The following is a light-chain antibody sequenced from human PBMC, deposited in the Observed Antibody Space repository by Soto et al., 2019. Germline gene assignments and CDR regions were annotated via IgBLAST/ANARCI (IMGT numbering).Light chain of an antibody. CDR2: GAS. Sequence: EIVMTQSPATLSVSPGERATLSCRASQSVTTNLAWYQQKPGQAPRLPIYGASTRATDIPARFSGSGSGTEFTLTISSLQSEDFAVYYCQQYNNWPRTFGQGTKVDIK. CDR1: QSVTTN. CDR3: QQYNNWPRT. V-gene: IGKV3-15*01. J-gene: IGKJ1*01.